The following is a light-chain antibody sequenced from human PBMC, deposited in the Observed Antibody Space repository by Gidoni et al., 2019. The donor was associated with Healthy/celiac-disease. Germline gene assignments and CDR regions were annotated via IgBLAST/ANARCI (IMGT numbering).Light chain of an antibody. CDR1: SSNIGNHY. J-gene: IGLJ2*01. CDR3: GTWDSSLSAV. CDR2: DNN. Sequence: QSVLTQPPSVSAAPGQKVTISCPGSSSNIGNHYVSWYQQLPVTAPKLPIDDNNKRPSGIPDRFSGSKSGTSATLGITGLQTGDEADDYCGTWDSSLSAVFGGGTKLTVL. V-gene: IGLV1-51*01.